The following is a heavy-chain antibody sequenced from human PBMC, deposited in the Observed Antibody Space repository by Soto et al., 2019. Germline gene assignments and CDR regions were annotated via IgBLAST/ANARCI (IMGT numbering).Heavy chain of an antibody. J-gene: IGHJ3*01. CDR1: GYTYTGSY. CDR3: ARPLRIAVVCTDWFS. V-gene: IGHV1-2*02. D-gene: IGHD6-19*01. CDR2: INPNSGGT. Sequence: ASVKLSCKASGYTYTGSYLHWVRQAPGQGLEWMGWINPNSGGTNYAQKFQGRVTMTRXTXXSXXXMXLXXLRCDGTAVYCCARPLRIAVVCTDWFSWGQ.